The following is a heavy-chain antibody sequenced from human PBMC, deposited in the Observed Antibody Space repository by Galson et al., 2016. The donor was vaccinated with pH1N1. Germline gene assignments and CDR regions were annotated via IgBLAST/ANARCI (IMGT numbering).Heavy chain of an antibody. D-gene: IGHD5-18*01. CDR2: IYPGDSDT. Sequence: QSGAEVKKPGESLKISCQGSEYRFDKHWIAWVRQMPGKGLECMGIIYPGDSDTRYSPSFQGLVTISADKSIGTAYLQWSSLKASDSAMYFCARLPYGYGCPDYWGQGTLVTVSS. V-gene: IGHV5-51*03. CDR1: EYRFDKHW. CDR3: ARLPYGYGCPDY. J-gene: IGHJ4*02.